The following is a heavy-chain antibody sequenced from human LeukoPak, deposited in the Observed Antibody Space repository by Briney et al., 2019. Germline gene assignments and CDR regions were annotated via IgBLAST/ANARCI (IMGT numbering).Heavy chain of an antibody. CDR2: ISGSGGST. Sequence: GGSLRLSCAASGFTLSSYAMSWVRQAPGKGLEWVSAISGSGGSTYYADSVKGRFTISRDNSKNTLYLQMNSLRAEDTAVYYCAKGGRFLEWFASFDYWGQGTLVTVSS. J-gene: IGHJ4*02. V-gene: IGHV3-23*01. CDR1: GFTLSSYA. CDR3: AKGGRFLEWFASFDY. D-gene: IGHD3-3*01.